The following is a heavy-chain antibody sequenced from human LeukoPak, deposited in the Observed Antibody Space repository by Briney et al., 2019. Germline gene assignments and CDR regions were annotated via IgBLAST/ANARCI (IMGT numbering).Heavy chain of an antibody. Sequence: SETLSLTCTVSGGSVSSGSYYWSWIRQPPGKGLEWIGYIYYSGSTNYSPSLKSRVTISVDTSKNQFSLKLSSVTAADTAVYYCARGYYDFWSGYFPLDPWGQGTLVTVSS. J-gene: IGHJ5*02. V-gene: IGHV4-61*01. D-gene: IGHD3-3*01. CDR3: ARGYYDFWSGYFPLDP. CDR2: IYYSGST. CDR1: GGSVSSGSYY.